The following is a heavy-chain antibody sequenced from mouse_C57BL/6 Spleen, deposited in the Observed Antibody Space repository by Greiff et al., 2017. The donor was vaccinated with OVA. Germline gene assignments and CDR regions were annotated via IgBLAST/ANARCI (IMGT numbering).Heavy chain of an antibody. Sequence: EVQLQQSGPELVKPGASVKMSCKASGYTFTDSNMHWVKQTHGKSLEWIGYIKPNNGGNIYNQKFKGKAPLTVNKSSSTSYMALRSLTSEDAAFYYCARERAGNYLDYWGQGTTLTVSS. D-gene: IGHD3-1*01. J-gene: IGHJ2*01. CDR3: ARERAGNYLDY. CDR1: GYTFTDSN. V-gene: IGHV1-22*01. CDR2: IKPNNGGN.